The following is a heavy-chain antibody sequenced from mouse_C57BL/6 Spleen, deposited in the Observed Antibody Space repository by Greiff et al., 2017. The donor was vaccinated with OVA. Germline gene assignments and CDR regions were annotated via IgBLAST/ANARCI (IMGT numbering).Heavy chain of an antibody. V-gene: IGHV1-80*01. D-gene: IGHD2-3*01. J-gene: IGHJ4*01. CDR1: GYAFSSYW. Sequence: QVQLQQSGAELVKPGASVKISCKASGYAFSSYWMNWVKQRPGRGLEWIGQIYPGDGDTNYNGKFKGKATLTADKSSSTAYMQLSSLTSEDSAVYFCARYHDGYGVDYWGQGTSVTVSS. CDR2: IYPGDGDT. CDR3: ARYHDGYGVDY.